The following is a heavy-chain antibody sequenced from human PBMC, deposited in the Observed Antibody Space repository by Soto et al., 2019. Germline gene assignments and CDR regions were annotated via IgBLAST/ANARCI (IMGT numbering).Heavy chain of an antibody. D-gene: IGHD4-4*01. J-gene: IGHJ6*03. V-gene: IGHV3-11*01. CDR1: GFTFSDYY. CDR2: ISSSGSTI. CDR3: AREKDDYSNYPQIYYYYYYMDV. Sequence: GGSLRLSCAASGFTFSDYYMSWIRQAPGKGLEWVSYISSSGSTIYYADSVKGRFTISRDNAKNSLYLQMNSLRAEDTAVYYCAREKDDYSNYPQIYYYYYYMDVWGKGTTVTVSS.